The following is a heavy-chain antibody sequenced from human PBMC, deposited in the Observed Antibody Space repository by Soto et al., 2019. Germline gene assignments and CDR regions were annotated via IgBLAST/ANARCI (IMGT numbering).Heavy chain of an antibody. Sequence: QVQLVESGGGLVKPGGSLRLSCATSGFTFSDHSMSWIRLAPGKGLEWLSYISGSGATLYYADSVKGRFTISRDNAKNSLFLQMNSLRVEDSAVYYCARRIAVAGTLAWFDPWGQGTLVTVSS. CDR3: ARRIAVAGTLAWFDP. CDR1: GFTFSDHS. D-gene: IGHD6-19*01. CDR2: ISGSGATL. V-gene: IGHV3-11*01. J-gene: IGHJ5*02.